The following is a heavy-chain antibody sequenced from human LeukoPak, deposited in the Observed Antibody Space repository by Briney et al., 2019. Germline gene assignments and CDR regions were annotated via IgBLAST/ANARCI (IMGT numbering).Heavy chain of an antibody. CDR3: AKDLSSVVPAAIDAFDI. CDR1: GFTFSSYA. D-gene: IGHD2-2*01. CDR2: ISGSGGST. Sequence: GGSLRLSCAASGFTFSSYAMSWVRQAPGKGLEWVSAISGSGGSTYYADSVKGRFTISRDNSKNTLYLQMGSLRAEDTAVYYCAKDLSSVVPAAIDAFDIWGQGTMVTVSS. J-gene: IGHJ3*02. V-gene: IGHV3-23*01.